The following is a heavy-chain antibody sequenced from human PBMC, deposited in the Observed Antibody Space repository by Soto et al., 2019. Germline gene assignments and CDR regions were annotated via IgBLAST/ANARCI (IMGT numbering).Heavy chain of an antibody. Sequence: SETLSLTCSVSRGAGSDKTYYYSSIRHPPEKRLEWIGYVYYSGTTNYNPSLKSRVTISVDLSKNRFSLRLSSVTTADTALYYCARTTAVPNTLRSRYFFDYWGQGTMVTVSS. CDR1: RGAGSDKTYY. V-gene: IGHV4-61*01. CDR2: VYYSGTT. D-gene: IGHD4-17*01. CDR3: ARTTAVPNTLRSRYFFDY. J-gene: IGHJ4*02.